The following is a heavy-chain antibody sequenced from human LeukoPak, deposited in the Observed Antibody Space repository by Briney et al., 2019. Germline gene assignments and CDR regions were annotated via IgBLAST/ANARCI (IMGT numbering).Heavy chain of an antibody. V-gene: IGHV3-21*01. D-gene: IGHD5-18*01. CDR2: ISSSSSYI. J-gene: IGHJ3*02. CDR3: ARDSIGYSYGLADDAFDI. Sequence: PGGPLRLSCAASGFTFSSYSMNWVRQAPGKGLEWVSSISSSSSYIYYADSVKGRFTISRDNAKNSLYLQMNSLRAEDTAVYYCARDSIGYSYGLADDAFDIWGQGTMVTVSS. CDR1: GFTFSSYS.